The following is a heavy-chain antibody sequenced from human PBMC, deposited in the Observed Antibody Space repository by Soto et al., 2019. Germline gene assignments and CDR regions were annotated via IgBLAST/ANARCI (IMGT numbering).Heavy chain of an antibody. V-gene: IGHV3-11*01. Sequence: VQLVESGGGLVKPGGSLRLSCAASGFTFSDYYMSWIRQAPGKGQEWVSYISSSGSTIYYADSVKGRFTISRDNAKNSLYLQMNSLRAEDTAVYYCARDGQYCSSTSCYTQGYYYYMDVWGKGTTVTVSS. J-gene: IGHJ6*03. CDR3: ARDGQYCSSTSCYTQGYYYYMDV. CDR1: GFTFSDYY. D-gene: IGHD2-2*02. CDR2: ISSSGSTI.